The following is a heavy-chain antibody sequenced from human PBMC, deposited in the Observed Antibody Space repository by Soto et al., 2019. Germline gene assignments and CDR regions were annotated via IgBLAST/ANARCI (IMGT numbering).Heavy chain of an antibody. CDR2: VHYSWGS. Sequence: SETLSLTCTVSGDSISSYHWSWIRQTPWKGLEWIGYVHYSWGSNYNPSLKSRVAISLDTSKSQFSLKLTSVTATDTAVYYCARQGFGALHGLVDVWAQGTTVTVSS. D-gene: IGHD3-10*01. J-gene: IGHJ6*02. CDR3: ARQGFGALHGLVDV. V-gene: IGHV4-59*08. CDR1: GDSISSYH.